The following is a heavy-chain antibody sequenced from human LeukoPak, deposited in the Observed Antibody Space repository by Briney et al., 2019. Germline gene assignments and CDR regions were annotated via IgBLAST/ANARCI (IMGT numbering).Heavy chain of an antibody. Sequence: ASVKVSCKASGYTFTSYYMHWVRQAPGQGLEWMGWINPNSGGTNYAQKFQGRVTMTRDTSISTAYMELSRLRSDDTAVYYCARDDIVVVPAAADLNYYYYYMDVWGKGTTVTVSS. CDR1: GYTFTSYY. CDR3: ARDDIVVVPAAADLNYYYYYMDV. D-gene: IGHD2-2*01. J-gene: IGHJ6*03. V-gene: IGHV1-2*02. CDR2: INPNSGGT.